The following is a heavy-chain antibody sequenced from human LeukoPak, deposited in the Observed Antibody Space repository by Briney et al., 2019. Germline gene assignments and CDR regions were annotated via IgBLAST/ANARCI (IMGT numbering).Heavy chain of an antibody. J-gene: IGHJ6*02. CDR1: GYTFTSYG. CDR2: ISAYNGNT. D-gene: IGHD3-10*01. CDR3: AGPRDYYGSGRENFYYYYGMDV. Sequence: ASVKVSCKASGYTFTSYGISWVRQAPGQGLEWMGWISAYNGNTNYAQKLQCRVTMTTDTSTSTAYMELRSLRSDDTAVYDCAGPRDYYGSGRENFYYYYGMDVWGQGTTVTVSS. V-gene: IGHV1-18*01.